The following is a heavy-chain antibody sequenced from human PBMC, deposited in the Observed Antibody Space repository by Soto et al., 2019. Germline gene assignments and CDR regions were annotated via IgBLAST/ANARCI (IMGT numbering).Heavy chain of an antibody. CDR1: GFTFSDYA. CDR2: ISATGATT. CDR3: AKGRKSTEKNIAVMLAAASSIQH. Sequence: PGGSLRLSCVASGFTFSDYAMTWVRQAPGKGLEWFSVISATGATTYYADSVRGRFTISRDNSKNTLNLQMNDLRVEDTAVIYCAKGRKSTEKNIAVMLAAASSIQHWGQGTLVTVPQ. V-gene: IGHV3-23*01. J-gene: IGHJ1*01. D-gene: IGHD2-15*01.